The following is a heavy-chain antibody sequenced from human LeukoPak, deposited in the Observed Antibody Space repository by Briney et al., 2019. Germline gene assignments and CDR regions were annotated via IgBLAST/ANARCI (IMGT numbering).Heavy chain of an antibody. Sequence: GGSLRLSCAASGFTFSSYWMSWVRQAPGRGLEWVANIKQEGSKKYYVDSVKGRFTISRDNAKNSLYLQMNSLRAEDTAVYYCARDPRDCSSTSCYGDNWFDPWGQGTLVTVSS. CDR1: GFTFSSYW. D-gene: IGHD2-2*01. CDR3: ARDPRDCSSTSCYGDNWFDP. V-gene: IGHV3-7*03. J-gene: IGHJ5*02. CDR2: IKQEGSKK.